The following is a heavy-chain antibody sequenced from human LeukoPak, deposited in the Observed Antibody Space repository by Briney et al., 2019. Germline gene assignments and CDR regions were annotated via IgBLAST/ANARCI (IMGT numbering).Heavy chain of an antibody. J-gene: IGHJ4*02. CDR2: INSDCSGT. V-gene: IGHV3-74*01. D-gene: IGHD2-15*01. Sequence: GGSLRLSCAAPGFTFSRAWMHWVCQAPGEGLGWVSGINSDCSGTSYADSVKGRFTISRDNAKITLYLQMNSLRAEDTAVYYCARGDKYYFDDWGQGTLVTVSS. CDR3: ARGDKYYFDD. CDR1: GFTFSRAW.